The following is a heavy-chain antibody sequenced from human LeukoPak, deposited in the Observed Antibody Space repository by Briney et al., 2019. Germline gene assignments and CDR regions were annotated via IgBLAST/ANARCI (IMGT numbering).Heavy chain of an antibody. J-gene: IGHJ5*02. CDR2: IIPILGIA. D-gene: IGHD3-22*01. CDR3: ARDVERYYYDSSGYNWFDP. V-gene: IGHV1-69*04. CDR1: GGTFSSYA. Sequence: SVKVSCKASGGTFSSYAISWVRQAPGQGLEWMGRIIPILGIANYAQKFQGRVTITADKSTSTAYMELSSLRSEDTAVYYCARDVERYYYDSSGYNWFDPWGQGTLVTVSS.